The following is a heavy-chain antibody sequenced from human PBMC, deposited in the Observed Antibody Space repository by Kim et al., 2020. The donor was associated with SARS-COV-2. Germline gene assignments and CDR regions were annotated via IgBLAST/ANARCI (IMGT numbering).Heavy chain of an antibody. CDR1: GFSFSGYP. D-gene: IGHD1-1*01. CDR2: IRSKANSYAT. V-gene: IGHV3-73*01. J-gene: IGHJ3*02. CDR3: TRIPATTLAFWDALDI. Sequence: GGSLRLSCAASGFSFSGYPLHWVRQASGKGLEWVGRIRSKANSYATGYAASVKGRFTISRDDSKNTAYLEMSGLKTEDTALYYCTRIPATTLAFWDALDIWGQGTMVTVSS.